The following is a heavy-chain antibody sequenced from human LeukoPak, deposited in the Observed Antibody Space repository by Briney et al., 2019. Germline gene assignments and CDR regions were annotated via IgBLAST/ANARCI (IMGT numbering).Heavy chain of an antibody. CDR2: IYYSGST. D-gene: IGHD3-22*01. Sequence: PSETLSLTCTVSGGSISSYYWSWIRQPPGEGLEWIGFIYYSGSTNQNPSLKSRVTMSVDTSKNQFFLRLSSVTAADTAVYYCAAYAFYDSSGYYTDYWGQGTLVTVSS. CDR1: GGSISSYY. J-gene: IGHJ4*02. CDR3: AAYAFYDSSGYYTDY. V-gene: IGHV4-59*08.